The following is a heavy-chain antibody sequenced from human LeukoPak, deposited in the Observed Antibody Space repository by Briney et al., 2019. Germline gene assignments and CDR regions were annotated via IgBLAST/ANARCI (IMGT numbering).Heavy chain of an antibody. J-gene: IGHJ4*02. CDR3: TRGSSGRRDN. CDR1: GYTFTTCD. V-gene: IGHV1-8*01. D-gene: IGHD6-19*01. Sequence: ASVKVSCKASGYTFTTCDINWVRQATGQGLEWMGWMNPNSGNTGYGQSFQGRITMTRDISIGTAYMELSNLTSEDTAIYYCTRGSSGRRDNWGQGTLVTVSA. CDR2: MNPNSGNT.